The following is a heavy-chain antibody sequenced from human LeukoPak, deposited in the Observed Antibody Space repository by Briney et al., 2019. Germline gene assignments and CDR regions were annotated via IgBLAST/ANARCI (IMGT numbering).Heavy chain of an antibody. CDR3: AKLSGYCTSTSCYRYYYYGMDV. CDR1: GFTFSSYA. D-gene: IGHD2-2*01. J-gene: IGHJ6*02. V-gene: IGHV3-23*01. Sequence: GGSLRLSCAASGFTFSSYAMSWVRQAPGKGLEWVSGFSGSGGSTYYADSVKGRFTISRDNSKNTLYLQMNSLRAEDTAVYYSAKLSGYCTSTSCYRYYYYGMDVWGQGTTVTVSS. CDR2: FSGSGGST.